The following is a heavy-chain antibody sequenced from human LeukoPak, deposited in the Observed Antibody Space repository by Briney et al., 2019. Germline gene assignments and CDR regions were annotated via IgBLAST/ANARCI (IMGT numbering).Heavy chain of an antibody. D-gene: IGHD1/OR15-1a*01. V-gene: IGHV3-72*01. CDR1: GFTFSDHY. CDR3: VRAYSTGRTYFDYFDY. Sequence: GGSLRLSCAASGFTFSDHYMDWVRQAPGKGLEWVGRIRNKANSYTTEYAASVKGRFTISRDDSNNVVYLFMNSLATEDTAVYFCVRAYSTGRTYFDYFDYWGQGTLVTVSS. CDR2: IRNKANSYTT. J-gene: IGHJ4*02.